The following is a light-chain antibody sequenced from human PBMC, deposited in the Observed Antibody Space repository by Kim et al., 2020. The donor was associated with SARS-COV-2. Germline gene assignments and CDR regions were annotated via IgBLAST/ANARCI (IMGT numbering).Light chain of an antibody. V-gene: IGKV3-20*01. CDR2: GAS. CDR3: QHYSASQT. Sequence: EIVLTQSPATLSLSPGERATLSCRASQTVSSSYLAWYQQKPGQAPRLLIYGASKRATGFPDRFSGSGSGTDFTLTISRLEPEDYAVYYGCQHYSASQTFGQGTKVDIK. CDR1: QTVSSSY. J-gene: IGKJ1*01.